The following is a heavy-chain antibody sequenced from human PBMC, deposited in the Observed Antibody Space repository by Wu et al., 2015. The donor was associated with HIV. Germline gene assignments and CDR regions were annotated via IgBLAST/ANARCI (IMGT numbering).Heavy chain of an antibody. CDR1: GYTFTDYF. J-gene: IGHJ3*02. CDR2: TNVNTGGT. D-gene: IGHD2-15*01. V-gene: IGHV1-2*02. Sequence: QVHLVQSGAEVKKPGASVKVSCKASGYTFTDYFVHWVRQAPGQNFEWMGWTNVNTGGTNYAPKFQGRVTMTRDTSISTAHIELSGLTSDDTAVYYCTRDELFRVDDAFDMWGQGTLVTVSS. CDR3: TRDELFRVDDAFDM.